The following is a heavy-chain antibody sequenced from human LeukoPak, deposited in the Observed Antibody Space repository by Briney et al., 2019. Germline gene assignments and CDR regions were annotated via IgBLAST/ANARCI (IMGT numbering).Heavy chain of an antibody. J-gene: IGHJ4*02. Sequence: SETLSLTCTVSGYSISSGYYWGWIRQPPGKGLEWIGSIYHSGSTYYNPSLKSRVTISVDTSKNQFSLKLSSVTAADTAVYYCATDSRDGYTYGDWGQGTLVTVSS. CDR3: ATDSRDGYTYGD. V-gene: IGHV4-38-2*02. CDR2: IYHSGST. D-gene: IGHD5-24*01. CDR1: GYSISSGYY.